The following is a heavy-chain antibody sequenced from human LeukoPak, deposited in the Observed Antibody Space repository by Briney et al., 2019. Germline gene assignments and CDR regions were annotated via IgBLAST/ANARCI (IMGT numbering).Heavy chain of an antibody. V-gene: IGHV3-30-3*01. CDR3: ATPPGY. J-gene: IGHJ4*02. CDR2: ISYDGSNK. Sequence: GGSLRLSCAASGFTFSSYAMHWVRQAPGKGLEWVAVISYDGSNKYYADSVKGRFTISRDNSKNTLYLQMNSLRAEDTAVYYCATPPGYGGQETLATVPS. CDR1: GFTFSSYA.